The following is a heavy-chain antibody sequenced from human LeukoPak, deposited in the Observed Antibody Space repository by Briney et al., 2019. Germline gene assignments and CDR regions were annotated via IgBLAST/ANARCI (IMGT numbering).Heavy chain of an antibody. J-gene: IGHJ6*02. CDR1: GFTFSSYA. V-gene: IGHV3-23*01. Sequence: GGPLRLSCAASGFTFSSYAMTWVRQAPGKGLEWVSAISGGGGGTFYADSVKGRFTISRDNSKNTLYLQMNSLRAEDTAVYYCAKDLGGKPYYYYGMDVWGQGTTVTVSS. CDR3: AKDLGGKPYYYYGMDV. CDR2: ISGGGGGT.